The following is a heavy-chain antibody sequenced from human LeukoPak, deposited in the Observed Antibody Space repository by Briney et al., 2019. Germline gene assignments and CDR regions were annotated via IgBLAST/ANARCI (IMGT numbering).Heavy chain of an antibody. CDR2: IRYDGSNK. V-gene: IGHV3-30*02. Sequence: PGGSLRLSCAASGFTFSSYGMHWVRQAPGKGLEWVAFIRYDGSNKYYADSVKGRFTISRDNSKNTLYLQMNSLRAEDTAVYYCAKGHCSSTSCYLGYWGQGTLVTVSS. D-gene: IGHD2-2*01. CDR1: GFTFSSYG. J-gene: IGHJ4*02. CDR3: AKGHCSSTSCYLGY.